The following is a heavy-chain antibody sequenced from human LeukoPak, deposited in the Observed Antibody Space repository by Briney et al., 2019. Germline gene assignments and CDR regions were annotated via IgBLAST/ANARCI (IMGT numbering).Heavy chain of an antibody. J-gene: IGHJ5*02. D-gene: IGHD6-19*01. V-gene: IGHV1-2*02. Sequence: GASVKVSCKASGYTFTGYYMHWVRQAPRQGLEWMGWINPNSGGTNYAQKFQGRVTMTRDTSISTAYMELSRLRSDDTAVYYCARNRKQIVYSSGWSDLNNWFDPWGQGTLVTVSS. CDR3: ARNRKQIVYSSGWSDLNNWFDP. CDR2: INPNSGGT. CDR1: GYTFTGYY.